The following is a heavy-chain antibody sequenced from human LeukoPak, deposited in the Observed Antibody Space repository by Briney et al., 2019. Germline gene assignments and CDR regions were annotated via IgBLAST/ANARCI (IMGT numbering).Heavy chain of an antibody. CDR2: ISAVGDST. Sequence: GGSLRLSCAASGFTFNSYAMTWVRQAPGKGLEWVSGISAVGDSTHYADSVKGRFTISRDNSKNTLYLQMNSLKAEDTAVYYCAKDWGYDKPLYFDYWGQGTLVTVSS. CDR3: AKDWGYDKPLYFDY. D-gene: IGHD5-12*01. J-gene: IGHJ4*02. V-gene: IGHV3-23*01. CDR1: GFTFNSYA.